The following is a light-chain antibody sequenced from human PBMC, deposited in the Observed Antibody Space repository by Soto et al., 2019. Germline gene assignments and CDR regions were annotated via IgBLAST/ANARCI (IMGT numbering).Light chain of an antibody. J-gene: IGLJ1*01. V-gene: IGLV1-36*01. CDR1: RSNIGNNA. CDR3: AAWDDSLNDYV. Sequence: QSVLTQPPSVSEAPRQRVTISCSGSRSNIGNNAVNWYQQLPGKAPKLLIYYDDLPPSGVSDRFSGAKSGTSASLAISGLQSEDEADYYCAAWDDSLNDYVFGTGTKVTVL. CDR2: YDD.